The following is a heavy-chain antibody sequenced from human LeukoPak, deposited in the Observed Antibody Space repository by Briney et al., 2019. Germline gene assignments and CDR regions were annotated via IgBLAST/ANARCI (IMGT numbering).Heavy chain of an antibody. Sequence: GGSLRLSCAASGFTFSRYAMSWVRQAPGKGLEWVSGISGSSDSTYYADSVKGRFTISRDNSKNTPYLEMNRLRAEDTAVYNCAKGSTAAGTPFDSWGQGTLVTVSS. CDR3: AKGSTAAGTPFDS. J-gene: IGHJ4*02. CDR2: ISGSSDST. V-gene: IGHV3-23*01. D-gene: IGHD1-14*01. CDR1: GFTFSRYA.